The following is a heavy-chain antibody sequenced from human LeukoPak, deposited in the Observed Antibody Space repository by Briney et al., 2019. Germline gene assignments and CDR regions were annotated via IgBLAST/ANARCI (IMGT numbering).Heavy chain of an antibody. CDR1: GGSISSYY. V-gene: IGHV4-59*01. D-gene: IGHD1-7*01. Sequence: SETLSLTCTVPGGSISSYYWSWIRQPPGKGLEWIGYIYYSGSTDYSPSLKSRVTISVDTSKNQFSLKLSSVTAADTAVYYCARRTRGTYQFDYWGQGTLVTVSS. CDR2: IYYSGST. CDR3: ARRTRGTYQFDY. J-gene: IGHJ4*02.